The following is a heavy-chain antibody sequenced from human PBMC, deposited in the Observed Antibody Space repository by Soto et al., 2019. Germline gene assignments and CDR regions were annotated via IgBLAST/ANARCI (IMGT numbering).Heavy chain of an antibody. J-gene: IGHJ6*02. CDR2: INAGNGNT. CDR1: GYTFTNYG. D-gene: IGHD3-22*01. V-gene: IGHV1-3*01. CDR3: ARAPSDSSAYYVQYYYGMGV. Sequence: ASVKVSCKASGYTFTNYGIHRVRQAPGQRLEWTGWINAGNGNTKYSEKFQGRVTITRDTSASTAYLELSRLKSEDTAVYYYARAPSDSSAYYVQYYYGMGVWGQGTTVGVSS.